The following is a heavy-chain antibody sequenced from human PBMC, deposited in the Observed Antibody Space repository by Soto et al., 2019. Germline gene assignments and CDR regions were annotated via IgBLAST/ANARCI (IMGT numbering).Heavy chain of an antibody. V-gene: IGHV3-23*01. D-gene: IGHD6-13*01. CDR1: GFTFSSYA. Sequence: EVQLLESGGGLVQPGGSLRLSCAASGFTFSSYAMNWVRQAPGKGLEWVSVISGSDGSTYYEDSVKGRFTISRDNSKNTRNLQMNSLRAEDTAVYYCARRSSSWYFDYWGQGTLVTVSS. CDR2: ISGSDGST. CDR3: ARRSSSWYFDY. J-gene: IGHJ4*02.